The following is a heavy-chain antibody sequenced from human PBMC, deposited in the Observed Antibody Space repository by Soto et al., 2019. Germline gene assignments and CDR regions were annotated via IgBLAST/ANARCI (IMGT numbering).Heavy chain of an antibody. V-gene: IGHV3-23*01. D-gene: IGHD2-21*02. Sequence: PGGSLRLSCSTSGFTLKDCALSWVRQAPGKGLEWVSGISGSGGATYYTDSVEGRFTISKDFSKNTVSLQMTGLRVDDTAVYYCARTRTAFYRYYFDSWGQGALVPVS. J-gene: IGHJ4*02. CDR2: ISGSGGAT. CDR1: GFTLKDCA. CDR3: ARTRTAFYRYYFDS.